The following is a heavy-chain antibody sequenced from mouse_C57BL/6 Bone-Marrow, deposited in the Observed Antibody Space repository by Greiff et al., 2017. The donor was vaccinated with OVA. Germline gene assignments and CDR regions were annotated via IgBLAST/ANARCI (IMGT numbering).Heavy chain of an antibody. J-gene: IGHJ4*01. CDR2: IRSKSNNYAT. V-gene: IGHV10-1*01. CDR1: GFSFNTYA. D-gene: IGHD1-1*01. CDR3: VRHDYGSRGYAMDY. Sequence: EVQVVESGGGLVQPKGSLKLSCAASGFSFNTYAMNWVSQAPGTGWEWVARIRSKSNNYATYYADSVIDRFTISRDDSESMLYLQMNNWKTEDTAMYYCVRHDYGSRGYAMDYWGQGTSVTVSS.